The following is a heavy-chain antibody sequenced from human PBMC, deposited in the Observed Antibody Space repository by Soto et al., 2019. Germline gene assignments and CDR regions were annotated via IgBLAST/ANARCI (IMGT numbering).Heavy chain of an antibody. Sequence: QVQLVQSGAEVKKPGASVKVSCKASGYTFTGYYMHWVRQAPGQGLEWMGWINPNSGGTNYAQKVQGRVTMAREPPVSVAYMGLGRLTSDDTAVYFCARAQVATVSEDAFDIWGQGTLDAVSS. CDR1: GYTFTGYY. D-gene: IGHD5-12*01. CDR2: INPNSGGT. V-gene: IGHV1-2*02. CDR3: ARAQVATVSEDAFDI. J-gene: IGHJ3*02.